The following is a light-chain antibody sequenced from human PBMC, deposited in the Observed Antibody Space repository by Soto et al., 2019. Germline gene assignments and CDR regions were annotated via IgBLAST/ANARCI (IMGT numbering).Light chain of an antibody. CDR1: QGISNY. J-gene: IGKJ1*01. Sequence: DIQMTQSPSSLSASVGDRVTITCRASQGISNYLAWYQQKPGKVPKLLLYAASTLQAGVPSRFSGSGSGTDFTLTISSLQPEDVATYYCQEYNSAPRTFGPVTKLDIK. V-gene: IGKV1-27*01. CDR2: AAS. CDR3: QEYNSAPRT.